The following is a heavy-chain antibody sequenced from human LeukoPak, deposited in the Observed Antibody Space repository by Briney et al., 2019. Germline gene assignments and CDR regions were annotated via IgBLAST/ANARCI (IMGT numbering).Heavy chain of an antibody. D-gene: IGHD1-7*01. Sequence: GGSLRLSCAASGFTFSTYSMNWVRQAPGKGLEWISYISSTGDTIYFADSVRGRFTISRDTAKNSLYLQMNSLRAEDTAVYYCARDRYNWNSPYYFDYWGQGTLVTVSS. J-gene: IGHJ4*02. CDR3: ARDRYNWNSPYYFDY. CDR1: GFTFSTYS. V-gene: IGHV3-48*01. CDR2: ISSTGDTI.